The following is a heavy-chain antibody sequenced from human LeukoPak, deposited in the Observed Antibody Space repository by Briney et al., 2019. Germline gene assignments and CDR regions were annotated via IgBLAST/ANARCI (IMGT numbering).Heavy chain of an antibody. V-gene: IGHV3-30*19. CDR2: ISYDGSNK. CDR3: ARRGYSYGYLLGYYYYGMDV. D-gene: IGHD5-18*01. Sequence: GGSLRLSCAASGFTFSSYGMHWVRQAPGKGLEWVAVISYDGSNKYYADSVKGRFTISRDNSKNTLYLQMNSLRAEDTAVYYCARRGYSYGYLLGYYYYGMDVWGQGTTVTVSS. CDR1: GFTFSSYG. J-gene: IGHJ6*02.